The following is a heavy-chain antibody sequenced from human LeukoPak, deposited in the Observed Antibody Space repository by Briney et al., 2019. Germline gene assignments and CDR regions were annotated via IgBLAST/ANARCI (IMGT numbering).Heavy chain of an antibody. D-gene: IGHD2-21*02. V-gene: IGHV4-39*01. Sequence: PSETLSLTCTVSGGSISSSSYYWGWIRQPPGKGLEWIGSIYYSGSIYYNPSLKSRVTISVDTSKNQFSLKLSSVTAADTAVYYCARPPTYCGGDCYWRFQHWGQGTLVTVSS. CDR1: GGSISSSSYY. J-gene: IGHJ1*01. CDR3: ARPPTYCGGDCYWRFQH. CDR2: IYYSGSI.